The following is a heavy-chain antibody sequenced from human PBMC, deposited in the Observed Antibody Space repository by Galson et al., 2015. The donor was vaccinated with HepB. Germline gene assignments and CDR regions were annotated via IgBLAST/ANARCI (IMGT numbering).Heavy chain of an antibody. J-gene: IGHJ4*02. CDR2: ISWDGGST. D-gene: IGHD6-19*01. V-gene: IGHV3-43*01. CDR3: AKDNLDSSGWYDDEYYFDY. CDR1: GFTFDDYT. Sequence: SLRLSCAASGFTFDDYTMHWVRQAPGKGLEWVSLISWDGGSTYYADSVKGRFTISRDNSKNSLYLQMNSLRTEDTALYYCAKDNLDSSGWYDDEYYFDYWGQGTLVTVSS.